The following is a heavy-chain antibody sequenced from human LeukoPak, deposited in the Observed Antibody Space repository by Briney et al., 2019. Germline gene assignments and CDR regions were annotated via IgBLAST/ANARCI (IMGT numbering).Heavy chain of an antibody. CDR2: VNGDRSST. D-gene: IGHD3-9*01. CDR3: ARDMTGYHDY. J-gene: IGHJ4*02. Sequence: GGSLRLSCAASGFTFSYYWMHWVRQAPGNRLVWVSRVNGDRSSTSYADSVKGRFTISRDNARNTLYLQMNSLRAEDTAVYYCARDMTGYHDYWGQGTLVTVSS. V-gene: IGHV3-74*01. CDR1: GFTFSYYW.